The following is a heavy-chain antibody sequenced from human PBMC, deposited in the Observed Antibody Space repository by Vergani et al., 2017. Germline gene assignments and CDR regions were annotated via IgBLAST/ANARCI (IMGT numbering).Heavy chain of an antibody. V-gene: IGHV4-34*01. CDR1: GGSFSGYY. D-gene: IGHD3-3*01. J-gene: IGHJ6*03. CDR2: INHSGST. CDR3: ARGTHYDFWSGYYYYYMDV. Sequence: QVQLQQWGAGLLKPSETLSLTCAVYGGSFSGYYWSWIRQPPGKGLEWIGEINHSGSTNYNPSLKSRVTISVDTSKNQFSLKLSSVTVADTAVYYCARGTHYDFWSGYYYYYMDVWGKGTTVTVSS.